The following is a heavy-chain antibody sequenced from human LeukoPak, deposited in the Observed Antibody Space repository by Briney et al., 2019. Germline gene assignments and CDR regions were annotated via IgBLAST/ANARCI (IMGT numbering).Heavy chain of an antibody. Sequence: GGSLRLSCAASEFDFSSHAMTWVRQAPGKGLEWVSAISISGSKTYYADSVKGRFTISRDNSKNTLYLQMNSLRAEDTAVYYCAKDAGWPFDYWGQGTLVTVSS. CDR3: AKDAGWPFDY. J-gene: IGHJ4*02. CDR1: EFDFSSHA. CDR2: ISISGSKT. D-gene: IGHD6-19*01. V-gene: IGHV3-23*01.